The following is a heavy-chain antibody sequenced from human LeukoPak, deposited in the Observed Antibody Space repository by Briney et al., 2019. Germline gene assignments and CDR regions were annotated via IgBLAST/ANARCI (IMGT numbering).Heavy chain of an antibody. D-gene: IGHD6-13*01. CDR2: INHSGST. CDR1: GFTFSSYW. CDR3: ARGLLYPGIAAAGTSYFDY. Sequence: GSLRLSCAASGFTFSSYWMSWVRQAPGKGLEWIGEINHSGSTNYNPSLKSRVTISVDTSKNQFSLKLSSVTAADTAVYYCARGLLYPGIAAAGTSYFDYWGQGTLVTVSS. V-gene: IGHV4-34*01. J-gene: IGHJ4*02.